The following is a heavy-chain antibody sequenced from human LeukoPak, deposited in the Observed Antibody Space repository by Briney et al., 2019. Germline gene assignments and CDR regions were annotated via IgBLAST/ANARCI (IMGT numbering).Heavy chain of an antibody. J-gene: IGHJ4*02. CDR1: GGSISSSSYY. CDR2: IYYSGST. V-gene: IGHV4-39*07. CDR3: ASGLNSGSYGVYGY. Sequence: PSETLSLSCTVSGGSISSSSYYWGWIRQPPGKGLEWIGSIYYSGSTYYNPSLKSRVTISVDTSKNQFSLKLSSVTAADTAVYYCASGLNSGSYGVYGYWGQGTLVTVSS. D-gene: IGHD1-26*01.